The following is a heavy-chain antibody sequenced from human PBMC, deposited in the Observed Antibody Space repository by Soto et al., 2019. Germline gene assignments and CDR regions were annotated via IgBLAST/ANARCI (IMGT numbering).Heavy chain of an antibody. J-gene: IGHJ6*02. CDR2: IDPSDSYT. CDR1: GYSFTSYW. D-gene: IGHD5-18*01. V-gene: IGHV5-10-1*01. CDR3: ARTSMQSRGYSYGHGGMDV. Sequence: GESLKISCKGSGYSFTSYWIDWVRQMPGKGLEWMGRIDPSDSYTNYSPSFQGHVTISTDKSISTAYLQWSSLKASDTAMYFCARTSMQSRGYSYGHGGMDVWGQGTTVTVSS.